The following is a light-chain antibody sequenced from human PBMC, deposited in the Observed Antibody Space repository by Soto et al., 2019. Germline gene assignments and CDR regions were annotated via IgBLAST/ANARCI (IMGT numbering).Light chain of an antibody. CDR3: QQFYSTPWT. CDR1: QSVLYSSNNKNY. J-gene: IGKJ1*01. CDR2: WAS. Sequence: SCKSSQSVLYSSNNKNYLAWYQQKPGQPPKLLIFWASTRESGVPDRFSGSGSGTDFTLTISSLQAEDVAVYYCQQFYSTPWTFGQGTNVEIK. V-gene: IGKV4-1*01.